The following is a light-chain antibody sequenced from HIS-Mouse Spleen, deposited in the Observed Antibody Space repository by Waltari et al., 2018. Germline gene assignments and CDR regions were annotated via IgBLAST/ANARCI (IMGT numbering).Light chain of an antibody. CDR3: QAWDSSTANVV. Sequence: PPSVSVSPGQTASITCSGDKLGDKYACWYQQKPGQSPVLVIYQDSKRPSGIPERFSGSNSGNTATLTISGTQAMDEADYYCQAWDSSTANVVFGGGTKLTVL. J-gene: IGLJ2*01. V-gene: IGLV3-1*01. CDR1: KLGDKY. CDR2: QDS.